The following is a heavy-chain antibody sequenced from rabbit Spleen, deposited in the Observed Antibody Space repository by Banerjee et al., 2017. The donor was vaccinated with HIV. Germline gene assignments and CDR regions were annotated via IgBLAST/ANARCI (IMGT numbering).Heavy chain of an antibody. D-gene: IGHD2-1*01. CDR2: IYAGASGAT. Sequence: QEQLEESGGGLVKPEGSLTLTCKASGFSLSSYYMNWVRQAPGKGLEWIGYIYAGASGATYYASWAKGRFTISKTSSTTVTLQMTSLTAADTATYFCARGSATMTMVITGYYLYLWGPGTLVTVS. J-gene: IGHJ4*01. V-gene: IGHV1S45*01. CDR1: GFSLSSYYM. CDR3: ARGSATMTMVITGYYLYL.